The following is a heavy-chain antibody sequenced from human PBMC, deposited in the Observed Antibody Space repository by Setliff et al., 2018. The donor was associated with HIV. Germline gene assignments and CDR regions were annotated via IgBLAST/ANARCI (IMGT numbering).Heavy chain of an antibody. Sequence: PSETLSLTCTVSGGSISSYYWSWIRQPPGKGLEWIGYIYTSGSTNYNPSLKSRVTISVDTSKNQFSLKLSSVTAADTAVYYCARQTWEYYDTLTGYYRSPKSFDSWGQGTLVTVSS. D-gene: IGHD3-9*01. J-gene: IGHJ4*02. CDR1: GGSISSYY. CDR2: IYTSGST. V-gene: IGHV4-4*09. CDR3: ARQTWEYYDTLTGYYRSPKSFDS.